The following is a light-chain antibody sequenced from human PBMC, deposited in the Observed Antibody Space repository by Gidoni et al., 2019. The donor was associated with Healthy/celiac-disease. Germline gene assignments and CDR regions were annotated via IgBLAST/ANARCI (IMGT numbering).Light chain of an antibody. CDR3: SSYTSSSANVV. CDR1: SSDVGGYNY. J-gene: IGLJ2*01. CDR2: EVS. V-gene: IGLV2-14*01. Sequence: QSALPQPASVSGSPGQSITISCTGTSSDVGGYNYVSWYQQHPGKAPKLMIYEVSNRPSGVSNRFSGSKSGNTASLTSSGLQAEDEADYYCSSYTSSSANVVFGGGTKLTVL.